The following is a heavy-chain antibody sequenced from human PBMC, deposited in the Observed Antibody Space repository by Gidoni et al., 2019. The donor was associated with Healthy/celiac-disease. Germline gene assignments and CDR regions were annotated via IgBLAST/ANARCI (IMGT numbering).Heavy chain of an antibody. CDR3: ARGGSSWFYYYYYGMDV. J-gene: IGHJ6*02. CDR1: GGSYSGYY. CDR2: IDHSGST. V-gene: IGHV4-34*01. D-gene: IGHD6-13*01. Sequence: QVQLQQRGARLSKPPETLSLTCAVYGGSYSGYYWSWIRQPPGKGLEWTGEIDHSGSTNYNQSLKSRVTISVDTFKNQFSLKLSSVTAADTAVYYCARGGSSWFYYYYYGMDVWGQGTTVTVSS.